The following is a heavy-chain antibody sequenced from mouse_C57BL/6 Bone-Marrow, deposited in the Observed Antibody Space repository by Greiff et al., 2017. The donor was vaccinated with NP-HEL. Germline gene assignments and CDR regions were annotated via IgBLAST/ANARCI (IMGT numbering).Heavy chain of an antibody. J-gene: IGHJ4*01. V-gene: IGHV2-2*01. CDR3: ARKGEEKLLYYAMDY. Sequence: QVQLKESGPGLVQPSQSLSITCTVSGFSLTSYGVHWVRQSPGKGLEWLGVIWSGGSTDYNAAFISRLSISKDNSKSQVFFKMNSLQADDTAIYYCARKGEEKLLYYAMDYWGQGTSVTVSS. CDR1: GFSLTSYG. CDR2: IWSGGST.